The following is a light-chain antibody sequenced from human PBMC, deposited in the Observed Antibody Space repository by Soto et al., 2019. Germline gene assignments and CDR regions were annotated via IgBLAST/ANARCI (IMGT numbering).Light chain of an antibody. CDR3: HKYEYYAWT. CDR1: QSISSW. J-gene: IGKJ1*01. CDR2: KAS. Sequence: DIQMTQSPATLSASVGDRGTITCRASQSISSWLVWYQQKPGKAPKLLIYKASKLESGVPSRFSGSGSGTEFTLTISSLQPDYFATYYCHKYEYYAWTFGQGTKVEI. V-gene: IGKV1-5*03.